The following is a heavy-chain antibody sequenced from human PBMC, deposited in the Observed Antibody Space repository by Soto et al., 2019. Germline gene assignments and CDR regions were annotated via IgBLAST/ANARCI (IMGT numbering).Heavy chain of an antibody. Sequence: SETLSLTCTVSGGSISSYYWSWIRQPPGKGLEWIGYIYYSGSTNYNPSLKSRVTISVDTSKNQFSLKLSSVTAADTAVYYCASTEVREALGFDYWGQGTLVTVPQ. V-gene: IGHV4-59*08. D-gene: IGHD3-22*01. CDR1: GGSISSYY. CDR3: ASTEVREALGFDY. CDR2: IYYSGST. J-gene: IGHJ4*02.